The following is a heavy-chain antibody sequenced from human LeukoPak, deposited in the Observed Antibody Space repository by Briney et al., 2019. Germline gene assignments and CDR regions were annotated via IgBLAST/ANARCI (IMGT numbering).Heavy chain of an antibody. J-gene: IGHJ6*03. CDR2: INPNSGGI. D-gene: IGHD1-26*01. V-gene: IGHV1-2*02. Sequence: VASVKVSCKASGYTFTGYYMHWVRQAPGQGLEWMGWINPNSGGINYAQKFQGRVTMTRDTSISTAYMELISLRSDDTAVYYCARNGGSYDYYYMDVWGKGTTVSVSS. CDR1: GYTFTGYY. CDR3: ARNGGSYDYYYMDV.